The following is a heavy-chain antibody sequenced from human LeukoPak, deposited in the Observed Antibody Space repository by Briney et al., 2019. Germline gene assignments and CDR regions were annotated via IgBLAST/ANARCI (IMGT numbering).Heavy chain of an antibody. D-gene: IGHD4-23*01. V-gene: IGHV3-48*04. CDR1: GFTFSSYS. Sequence: PGGSLRLSCAASGFTFSSYSMNWVRQAPGKGLEWVSYISSSSSTIYYADSVKGRFTISRDNAKNSLYLQMNSLRAEDTAVYYCARVRRQVTRVNWGQGTLVTVSS. CDR2: ISSSSSTI. CDR3: ARVRRQVTRVN. J-gene: IGHJ4*02.